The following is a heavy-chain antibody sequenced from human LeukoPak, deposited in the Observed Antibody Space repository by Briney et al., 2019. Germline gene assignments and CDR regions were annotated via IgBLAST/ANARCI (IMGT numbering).Heavy chain of an antibody. V-gene: IGHV6-1*01. CDR2: TCYRSGWGS. CDR1: GDSVSCNSAS. Sequence: SQTLSLTFSISGDSVSCNSASWTWIRQSPSSGLEWLGRTCYRSGWGSDYAPSLKSRISINADTSQNQFSLQLNSVTPEDTAVYYCAREGDWAGTAYWGHGTLVAVSA. CDR3: AREGDWAGTAY. J-gene: IGHJ4*01. D-gene: IGHD3/OR15-3a*01.